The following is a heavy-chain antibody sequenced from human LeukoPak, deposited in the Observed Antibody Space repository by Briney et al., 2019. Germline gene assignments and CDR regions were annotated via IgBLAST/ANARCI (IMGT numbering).Heavy chain of an antibody. CDR1: GFTFSSYG. D-gene: IGHD3-10*01. CDR3: ARSYGSGSLLDY. V-gene: IGHV3-33*01. Sequence: PGGSLRLSCAASGFTFSSYGMHWVRQAPGKGLEWVAVIWYDGSNKYYADSVKGRFTISRDNSKNTLYLQMNSLRAEDTAVYYCARSYGSGSLLDYWGQGTLVTVSS. J-gene: IGHJ4*02. CDR2: IWYDGSNK.